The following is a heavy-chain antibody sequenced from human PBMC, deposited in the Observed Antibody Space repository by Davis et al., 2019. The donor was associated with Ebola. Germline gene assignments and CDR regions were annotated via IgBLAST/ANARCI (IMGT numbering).Heavy chain of an antibody. D-gene: IGHD1-14*01. CDR3: AREREPDWYFDL. CDR2: IYHSGIT. Sequence: PSETLSLTCAVSGGSINSGGYSWSWIRQPPGKGLEWIGYIYHSGITYYNPSLQSRVTISVDMSKNQFSLKLSSVTAADTAVYYCAREREPDWYFDLWGRGTLVTVSS. CDR1: GGSINSGGYS. J-gene: IGHJ2*01. V-gene: IGHV4-30-2*01.